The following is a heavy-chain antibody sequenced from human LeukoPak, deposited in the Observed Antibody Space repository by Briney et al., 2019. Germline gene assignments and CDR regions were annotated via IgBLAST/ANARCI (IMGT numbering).Heavy chain of an antibody. CDR3: ASVGTGTTFLSHYSDY. CDR2: INPTSGGT. J-gene: IGHJ4*02. CDR1: GYTFTDYY. D-gene: IGHD1-1*01. V-gene: IGHV1-2*02. Sequence: ASVKVSCKASGYTFTDYYIHWVRQAPGQGLEWMGWINPTSGGTNYAQKFQGRVTMTRDTSIRTAYMELSSLRSEDTAVYYCASVGTGTTFLSHYSDYWGQGTLVTVSS.